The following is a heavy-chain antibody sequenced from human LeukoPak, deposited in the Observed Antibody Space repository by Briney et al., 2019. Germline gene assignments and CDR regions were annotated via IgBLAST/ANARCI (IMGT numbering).Heavy chain of an antibody. D-gene: IGHD3-9*01. V-gene: IGHV1-2*02. Sequence: ASVKVSCKASGYTFTGYYMHWVRQAPGQGLEWMGWINPNSGGTNYAQKFQGRVTMTRDTSISTAYMELSRLRSDDTAVYYCARSGQKCRIVRYFDWSTKRFNWFDPWGQGTLVTVSS. CDR2: INPNSGGT. J-gene: IGHJ5*02. CDR3: ARSGQKCRIVRYFDWSTKRFNWFDP. CDR1: GYTFTGYY.